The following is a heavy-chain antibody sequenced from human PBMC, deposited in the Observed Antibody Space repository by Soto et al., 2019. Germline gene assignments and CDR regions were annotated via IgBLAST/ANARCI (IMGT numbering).Heavy chain of an antibody. CDR1: VASIRGFY. CDR2: IYATGTT. CDR3: VRDGTKTLRDWFDP. J-gene: IGHJ5*02. V-gene: IGHV4-4*07. Sequence: PSETLSLTCTGSVASIRGFYWSWIRKSAGKGLEWIGRIYATGTTDYNPSLKSRVMMSVDTSKKQFSLKLRSVTAADTAVYYCVRDGTKTLRDWFDPWGQGISVTVSS. D-gene: IGHD1-1*01.